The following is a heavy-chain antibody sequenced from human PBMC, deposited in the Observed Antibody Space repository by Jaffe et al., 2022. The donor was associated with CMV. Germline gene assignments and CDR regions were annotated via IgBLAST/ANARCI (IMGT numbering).Heavy chain of an antibody. D-gene: IGHD3-22*01. Sequence: QVQLQQWGAGLLKPSETLSLTCAVYGGSFSGYYWSWIRQPPGKGLEWIGEINHSGSTNYNPSLKSRVTISVDTSKNQFSLKLSSVTAADTAVYYCARSEDSSGYELPLDYWGQGTLVTVSS. CDR1: GGSFSGYY. CDR2: INHSGST. CDR3: ARSEDSSGYELPLDY. J-gene: IGHJ4*02. V-gene: IGHV4-34*01.